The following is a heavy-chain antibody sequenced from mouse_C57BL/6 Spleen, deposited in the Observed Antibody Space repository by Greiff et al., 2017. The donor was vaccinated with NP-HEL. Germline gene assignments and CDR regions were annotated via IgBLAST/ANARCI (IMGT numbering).Heavy chain of an antibody. Sequence: QVQLKQPGAELVRPGSSVKLSCKASGYTFTSYWMHWVKQRPIQGLEWIGNIDPSDSETHYNQKFKDKATLTVDKSSSTAYMQLSSLTSEDSAVYYCARKRAAQAMDYWGQGTTLTVSS. J-gene: IGHJ2*01. CDR2: IDPSDSET. D-gene: IGHD3-2*02. V-gene: IGHV1-52*01. CDR3: ARKRAAQAMDY. CDR1: GYTFTSYW.